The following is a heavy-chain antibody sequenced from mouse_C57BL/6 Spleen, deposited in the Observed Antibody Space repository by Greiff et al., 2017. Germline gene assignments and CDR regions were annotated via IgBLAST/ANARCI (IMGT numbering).Heavy chain of an antibody. V-gene: IGHV8-8*01. J-gene: IGHJ1*03. Sequence: LQQSGPGILQPSQTLSLTCSFSGFSLSTFGMGVGWIRQPSGKGLEWLAHIWWDDDKYYNPALKSRLTISKDTSKNQVFLKIANVDTADTATYYCARMEADGSSYDWYFDVWGTGTTVTVSS. CDR2: IWWDDDK. CDR1: GFSLSTFGMG. CDR3: ARMEADGSSYDWYFDV. D-gene: IGHD1-1*01.